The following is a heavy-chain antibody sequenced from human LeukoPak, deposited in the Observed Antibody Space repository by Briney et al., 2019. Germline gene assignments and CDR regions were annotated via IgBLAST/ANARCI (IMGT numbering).Heavy chain of an antibody. CDR2: ISYDGSNK. Sequence: GGSLRLSCAASGFTFSSYGMHWVRQAPGKGLEWVAVISYDGSNKYYADSVKGRFTISRDNSKNTLYLQMNSLRAEDTAVYYCAKGGYSNYHGYYYYMDVWGKGTTVTVSS. D-gene: IGHD4-11*01. CDR3: AKGGYSNYHGYYYYMDV. V-gene: IGHV3-30*18. CDR1: GFTFSSYG. J-gene: IGHJ6*03.